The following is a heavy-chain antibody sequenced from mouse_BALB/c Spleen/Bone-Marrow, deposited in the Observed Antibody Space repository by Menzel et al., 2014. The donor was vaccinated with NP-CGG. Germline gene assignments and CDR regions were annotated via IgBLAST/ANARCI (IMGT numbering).Heavy chain of an antibody. V-gene: IGHV5-17*02. J-gene: IGHJ3*01. CDR1: GFTFSSFG. CDR3: SRNYDFWFGY. CDR2: ISSGSRTI. Sequence: EVQLQQSGGGLVQPGGSRKLSCAASGFTFSSFGMHWIRQAPEKGLGWVAYISSGSRTIYYADTVRGRFTISRDNPKNTLFLQMTSLRSEDTAMYYCSRNYDFWFGYWGQGTLVTVSA. D-gene: IGHD2-4*01.